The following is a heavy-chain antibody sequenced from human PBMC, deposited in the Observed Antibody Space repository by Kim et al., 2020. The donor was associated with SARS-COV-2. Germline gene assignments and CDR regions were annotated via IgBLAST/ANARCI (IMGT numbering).Heavy chain of an antibody. CDR2: ISWNSGSI. V-gene: IGHV3-9*01. Sequence: GGSLRLSCAASGFTFDDYAMHWVRQAPGKGLEWVSGISWNSGSIGYADSVKGRFTISRDNAKNSLYLQMNSLRAEDTALYYCAKDIGSLWAGHIGDYYGMDVWSQGTTITVSS. J-gene: IGHJ6*02. CDR1: GFTFDDYA. D-gene: IGHD5-12*01. CDR3: AKDIGSLWAGHIGDYYGMDV.